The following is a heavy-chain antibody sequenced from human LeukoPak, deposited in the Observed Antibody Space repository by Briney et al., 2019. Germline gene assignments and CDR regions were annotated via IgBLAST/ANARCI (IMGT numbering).Heavy chain of an antibody. CDR3: ARHVRYGGTFDY. CDR2: IYYSGST. Sequence: SETLSLTCTVSGGSISSSSYYWGWIRQPPGKGLEWIGSIYYSGSTYYNLSLKSRVTISVDTSKNQFSLKLSSVTAADTAVYYCARHVRYGGTFDYWGQGSLVTVSS. J-gene: IGHJ4*02. V-gene: IGHV4-39*01. CDR1: GGSISSSSYY. D-gene: IGHD4-23*01.